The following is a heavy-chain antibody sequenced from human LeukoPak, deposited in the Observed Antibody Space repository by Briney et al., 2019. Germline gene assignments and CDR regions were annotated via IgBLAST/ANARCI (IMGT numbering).Heavy chain of an antibody. CDR2: ISYGGRT. J-gene: IGHJ4*02. CDR1: GDSIASRTYY. CDR3: VRDTGKIDGYFDS. D-gene: IGHD1-1*01. Sequence: SETLSLTCTVSGDSIASRTYYWAWIRQSPGKGLQWLGSISYGGRTNSNPSLKSPVSISTDLSKNQFSLKLPSVTAADTAVYYCVRDTGKIDGYFDSWGQGTPVTVSS. V-gene: IGHV4-39*07.